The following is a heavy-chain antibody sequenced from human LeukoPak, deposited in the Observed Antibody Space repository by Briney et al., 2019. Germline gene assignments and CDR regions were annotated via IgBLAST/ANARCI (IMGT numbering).Heavy chain of an antibody. Sequence: PSETLSLTCTVSGGSISSSSYYWGWIRQPPGKGLEWIGSIYYSGSTYYNPSLKSRVTISVDTSKNQFSLKLSSVTAADTAVYYCAREIVSSVESWGQGSLVTVSS. D-gene: IGHD6-6*01. CDR2: IYYSGST. J-gene: IGHJ4*02. CDR1: GGSISSSSYY. CDR3: AREIVSSVES. V-gene: IGHV4-39*02.